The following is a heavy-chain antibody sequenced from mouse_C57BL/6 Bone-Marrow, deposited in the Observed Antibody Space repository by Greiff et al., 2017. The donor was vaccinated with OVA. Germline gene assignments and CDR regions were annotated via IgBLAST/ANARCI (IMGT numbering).Heavy chain of an antibody. CDR1: GYTFTSYW. V-gene: IGHV1-50*01. CDR3: ARGERGWYFDV. CDR2: IDPSDSYT. Sequence: QVQLQQPGAELVKPGASVKLSCKASGYTFTSYWMQWVKQRPGQGLEWIGEIDPSDSYTNYNQKFKGKATLTVDTSSSTAYMQLSSLTSADSAVYYCARGERGWYFDVWGTGTTVTVSS. J-gene: IGHJ1*03.